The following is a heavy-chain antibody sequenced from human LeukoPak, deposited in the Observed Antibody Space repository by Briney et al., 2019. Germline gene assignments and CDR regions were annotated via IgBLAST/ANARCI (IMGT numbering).Heavy chain of an antibody. CDR1: GYTFTSYD. CDR3: ARSCVGVTPPVHWFDP. D-gene: IGHD4-23*01. V-gene: IGHV1-8*01. J-gene: IGHJ5*02. CDR2: MNPNSGNT. Sequence: ASVKVSCKASGYTFTSYDINWVRQATGQGLEWMGWMNPNSGNTGYAQKFQGRVTMTRNTSISTAYMELSSLRSEDTAVYYCARSCVGVTPPVHWFDPWGQGTLVTVSS.